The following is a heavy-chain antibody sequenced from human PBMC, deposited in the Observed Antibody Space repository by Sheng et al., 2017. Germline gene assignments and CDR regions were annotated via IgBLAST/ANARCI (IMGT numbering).Heavy chain of an antibody. Sequence: QVQLVQSGAEVKKPGASVKVSCKASGDAFTGYYMHWVRQAPGQSLEWMGWISPNGGATNSAQSFQGRVTMTRDTSISTTYMELSSLRSDDTAFYYCATSSGYTSTWGPLDYW. CDR3: ATSSGYTSTWGPLDY. CDR1: GDAFTGYY. J-gene: IGHJ4*01. CDR2: ISPNGGAT. V-gene: IGHV1-2*02. D-gene: IGHD6-13*01.